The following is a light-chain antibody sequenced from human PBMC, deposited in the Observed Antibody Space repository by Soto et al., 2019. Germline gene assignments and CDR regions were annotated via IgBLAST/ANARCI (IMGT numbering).Light chain of an antibody. V-gene: IGKV2-28*01. CDR2: LGS. CDR1: QSLVHSNGKNF. CDR3: MQGLQTPYT. J-gene: IGKJ2*01. Sequence: DIVMTQFPLSLPVTPGEPASISCRSSQSLVHSNGKNFFAWYLQKPGQSPQALIYLGSNRASGVPDRISGSVSGTDFTLKISRVEAEDVGVYYCMQGLQTPYTFGQGTKLEIK.